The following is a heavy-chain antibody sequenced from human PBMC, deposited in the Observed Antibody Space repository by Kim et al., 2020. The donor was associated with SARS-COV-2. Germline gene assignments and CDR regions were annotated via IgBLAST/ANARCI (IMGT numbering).Heavy chain of an antibody. CDR2: IKSKTDGGTS. J-gene: IGHJ4*02. CDR1: GIPFSNAR. D-gene: IGHD2-2*01. Sequence: GGSLRLSCAVSGIPFSNARFNWVRQSPGKGLEWVGRIKSKTDGGTSDLAAPVKGRFAISRDDSENTLYLLMNNVKTDDSAVYYCTTVSMRWGQGTLVTVSS. CDR3: TTVSMR. V-gene: IGHV3-15*01.